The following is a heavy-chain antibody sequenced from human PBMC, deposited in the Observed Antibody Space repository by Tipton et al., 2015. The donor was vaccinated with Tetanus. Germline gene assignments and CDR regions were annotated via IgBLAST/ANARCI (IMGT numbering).Heavy chain of an antibody. D-gene: IGHD3-16*01. Sequence: TLSLTCTVSGGSLRGGDHYWSWIRQPPGKGLEWLAYVSSSGASNSDYFLKSRITVSRDTSKNQFSLGLASVTAADTAVYFCARDQGGGRVARLNWFGPWGQGTLVTVSS. J-gene: IGHJ5*02. V-gene: IGHV4-61*08. CDR1: GGSLRGGDHY. CDR2: VSSSGAS. CDR3: ARDQGGGRVARLNWFGP.